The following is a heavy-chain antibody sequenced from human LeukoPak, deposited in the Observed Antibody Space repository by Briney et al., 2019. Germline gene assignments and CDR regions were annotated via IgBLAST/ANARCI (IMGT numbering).Heavy chain of an antibody. CDR2: INHSGST. D-gene: IGHD6-19*01. Sequence: SETLSLTCAVYGGSFSGYYWSWIRQPPGKGLEWIGEINHSGSTNYNPSLKSRVTISVDTSKNQFSLKLSSVTAADTAVYYCARLESSGWYPRQYFQYWGQGTLVTVSS. CDR1: GGSFSGYY. J-gene: IGHJ1*01. V-gene: IGHV4-34*01. CDR3: ARLESSGWYPRQYFQY.